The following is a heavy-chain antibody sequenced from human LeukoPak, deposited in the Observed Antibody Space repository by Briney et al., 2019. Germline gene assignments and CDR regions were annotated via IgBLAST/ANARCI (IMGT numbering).Heavy chain of an antibody. Sequence: PGGSLRLSCAASGFTFSSYAMHWVRQAPGKGLEWVAVISYDGSNKYYADSVKGRFTISRDNSKNTLCLQMNSLRAEDTAVYYCARDTAVERWLQSHYYYGMGVWGQGTTVTVSS. CDR2: ISYDGSNK. V-gene: IGHV3-30-3*01. D-gene: IGHD5-24*01. J-gene: IGHJ6*02. CDR1: GFTFSSYA. CDR3: ARDTAVERWLQSHYYYGMGV.